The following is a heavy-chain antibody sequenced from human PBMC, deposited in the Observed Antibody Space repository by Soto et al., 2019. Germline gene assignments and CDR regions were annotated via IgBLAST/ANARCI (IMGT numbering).Heavy chain of an antibody. CDR1: GFTFTNSA. J-gene: IGHJ4*02. V-gene: IGHV1-58*01. CDR2: IVVGSGDT. D-gene: IGHD3-3*01. Sequence: GASLKFSCKTSGFTFTNSAVQWERQARGQRLELIGWIVVGSGDTNYAQKFQERVTITRDMSTSTAYLELSSLRSADTAVYYCAADPSRYYDFWTGSCTQLWGYWGPGTPVTVSS. CDR3: AADPSRYYDFWTGSCTQLWGY.